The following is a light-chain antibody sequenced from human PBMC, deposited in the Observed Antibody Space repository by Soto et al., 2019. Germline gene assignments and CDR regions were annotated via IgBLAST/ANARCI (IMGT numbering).Light chain of an antibody. J-gene: IGLJ2*01. CDR1: SSNIGAGYD. CDR2: GNS. V-gene: IGLV1-40*01. CDR3: QAYDSSLSRV. Sequence: QSVLTQPPSVSGAPGQRVTISCTGSSSNIGAGYDVHWYQQLPGTAPKLLIYGNSKRPSGVPDRFACSKSGTSASLAITGLQAEDEADYYCQAYDSSLSRVFGGGTKVTVL.